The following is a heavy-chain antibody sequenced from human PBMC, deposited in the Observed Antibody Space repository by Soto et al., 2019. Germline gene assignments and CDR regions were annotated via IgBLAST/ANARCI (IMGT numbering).Heavy chain of an antibody. CDR2: INHSGST. V-gene: IGHV4-34*01. CDR3: ARGHPGAAAGNSVCYYYYGMDV. CDR1: GGSFSGYY. D-gene: IGHD6-13*01. J-gene: IGHJ6*02. Sequence: SETLSLTCAVYGGSFSGYYWSWIRQPPGKGLEWIGEINHSGSTNYNPSLKSRVTISVDTSKNQFSLKLSSVTAADTAVYYCARGHPGAAAGNSVCYYYYGMDVWGQGTTVTVSS.